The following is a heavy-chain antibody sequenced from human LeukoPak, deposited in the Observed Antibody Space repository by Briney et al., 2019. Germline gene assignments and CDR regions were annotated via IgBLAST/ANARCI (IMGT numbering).Heavy chain of an antibody. D-gene: IGHD2-2*01. V-gene: IGHV3-23*01. Sequence: PGGFLRLSCAASGFTFSSYAMSWVRQAPGKGLEWVSAISGSGGSTYYADSVKGRFTISRDNAKNSLYLQMNSLRAEDTAVYYCARGFGPIVVVPAAMVGSVWGKGTTVTVSS. J-gene: IGHJ6*04. CDR1: GFTFSSYA. CDR2: ISGSGGST. CDR3: ARGFGPIVVVPAAMVGSV.